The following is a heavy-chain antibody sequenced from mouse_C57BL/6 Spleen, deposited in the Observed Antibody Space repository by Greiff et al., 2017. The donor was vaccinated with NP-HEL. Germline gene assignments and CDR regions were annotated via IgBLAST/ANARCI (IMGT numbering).Heavy chain of an antibody. Sequence: EVKLMESGGGLVQPGGSMKLSCVASGFTFSNYWMNWVRQSPEKGLEWVAQIRLKSDNYATHYAESVKGRFTISRDDSKSRVYLQMSTLSAEDTVIYYCTGGYGYAMDYWGQGTSLTVSS. D-gene: IGHD2-2*01. CDR1: GFTFSNYW. V-gene: IGHV6-3*01. CDR2: IRLKSDNYAT. CDR3: TGGYGYAMDY. J-gene: IGHJ4*01.